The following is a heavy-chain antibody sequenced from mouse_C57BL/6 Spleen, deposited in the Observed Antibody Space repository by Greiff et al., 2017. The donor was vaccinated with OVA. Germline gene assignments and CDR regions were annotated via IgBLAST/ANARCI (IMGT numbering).Heavy chain of an antibody. V-gene: IGHV5-6*01. CDR2: ISRGGSYT. D-gene: IGHD2-1*01. J-gene: IGHJ1*03. Sequence: EVMLVESGGDLVKPGGSLKLSCAASGFTFSSYGMSWVRQTPDKRLEWVATISRGGSYTYYPDSVKGRFTLSRDTAKNTLYLQMSSRKCEDTAMYYCARLGGNCSYWYFDVWGTGTTVTVSS. CDR1: GFTFSSYG. CDR3: ARLGGNCSYWYFDV.